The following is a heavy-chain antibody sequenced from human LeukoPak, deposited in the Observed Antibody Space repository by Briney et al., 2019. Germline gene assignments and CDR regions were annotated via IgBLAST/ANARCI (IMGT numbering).Heavy chain of an antibody. CDR1: GYTFTSYY. V-gene: IGHV1-46*01. CDR2: INPSGGST. J-gene: IGHJ6*02. Sequence: ASVKVSCKASGYTFTSYYMHWVRQAPGQGLGWMGIINPSGGSTSYAQKFQGWVTMTRDTSISTAYMELSRLRSDDTAVYYCARDVNHYGSGSYSHYYYYGMDVWGQGTTVIVSS. D-gene: IGHD3-10*01. CDR3: ARDVNHYGSGSYSHYYYYGMDV.